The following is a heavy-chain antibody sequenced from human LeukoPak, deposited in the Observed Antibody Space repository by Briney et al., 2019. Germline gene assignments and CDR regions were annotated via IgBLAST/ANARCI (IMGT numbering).Heavy chain of an antibody. D-gene: IGHD2-15*01. CDR1: GFTFSSYA. J-gene: IGHJ4*02. CDR3: ARSLWYCSGGSCYYY. V-gene: IGHV3-23*01. CDR2: ISGSGVNT. Sequence: PGGSLRLSCAASGFTFSSYALTWVRQAPGKGLEWVAGISGSGVNTDYADSVKGRFTISRDNSKNTLYLQMNSLRAEDTAVYYCARSLWYCSGGSCYYYWGQGTLVTVSS.